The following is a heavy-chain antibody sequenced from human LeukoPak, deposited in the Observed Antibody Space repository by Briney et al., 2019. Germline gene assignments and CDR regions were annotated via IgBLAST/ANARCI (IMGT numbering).Heavy chain of an antibody. J-gene: IGHJ5*02. Sequence: SETLSLNCTVSGGSISSYYWGWIRQPPGKGLEWIGSIYHSGSTYYNPSLKSRVTISVDTSKNQFSLKLSSVTAADTAVYYCARHRAYYYDSSGYLNWFDPWGRGTLVTVSS. D-gene: IGHD3-22*01. V-gene: IGHV4-38-2*02. CDR1: GGSISSYY. CDR2: IYHSGST. CDR3: ARHRAYYYDSSGYLNWFDP.